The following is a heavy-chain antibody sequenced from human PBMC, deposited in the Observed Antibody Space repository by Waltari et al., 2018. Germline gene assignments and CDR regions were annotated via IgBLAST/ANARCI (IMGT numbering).Heavy chain of an antibody. Sequence: QVQLVESGGGVVQPGRSLRLSCAASGFTFSSYGMHWVRQAPGKGLGWVAVIWDDGRKNYYADSVKGRFTISRDNSKNTLYLQMNSLRAEDTAVYYCARDYGGTFDYWGQGTLVTVSS. CDR3: ARDYGGTFDY. CDR2: IWDDGRKN. J-gene: IGHJ4*02. D-gene: IGHD4-17*01. CDR1: GFTFSSYG. V-gene: IGHV3-33*01.